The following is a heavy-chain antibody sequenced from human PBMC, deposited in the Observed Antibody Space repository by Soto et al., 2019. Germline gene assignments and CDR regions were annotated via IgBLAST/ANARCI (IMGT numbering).Heavy chain of an antibody. V-gene: IGHV5-10-1*01. D-gene: IGHD3-22*01. CDR1: GYSFTSYW. Sequence: GESLKISCKGSGYSFTSYWIAWVRQMPERDLEWMGRIDPTDSYVNYSPSFEGHVTIAVDRSISTAYLQWRSLRASDTAMYYCARHIGAYYDNNGYPYFDYWGQGTRVTVSS. CDR2: IDPTDSYV. J-gene: IGHJ4*02. CDR3: ARHIGAYYDNNGYPYFDY.